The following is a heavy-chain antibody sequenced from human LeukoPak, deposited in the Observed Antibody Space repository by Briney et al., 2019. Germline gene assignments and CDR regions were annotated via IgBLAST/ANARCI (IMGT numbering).Heavy chain of an antibody. J-gene: IGHJ4*02. V-gene: IGHV3-30-3*01. CDR1: EFSFSSYA. D-gene: IGHD3-10*01. CDR2: ISYDGSIR. CDR3: ARGGSRGSQSYFFDS. Sequence: WGSLRLSCAASEFSFSSYAFHWVRQAPGGGLEWVAAISYDGSIRYYRASVTDRFTIPRANPRTTLYLQMNSLSLEDRAVYFCARGGSRGSQSYFFDSWGAGILVTVSS.